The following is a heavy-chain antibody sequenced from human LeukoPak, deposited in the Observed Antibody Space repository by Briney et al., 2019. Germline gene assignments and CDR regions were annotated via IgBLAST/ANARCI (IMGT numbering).Heavy chain of an antibody. D-gene: IGHD4-17*01. CDR3: ARDGNTVTGNWFDP. CDR1: GGSISSSSYH. J-gene: IGHJ5*02. Sequence: ETLSLTCTVSGGSISSSSYHWGWIRQPPGKGLEWIGEIYRTGNTNYNPSLKSRVTISVDKSKNQFSLKLSSVTAADTAVYYCARDGNTVTGNWFDPWGQGTLVTVSS. CDR2: IYRTGNT. V-gene: IGHV4-39*07.